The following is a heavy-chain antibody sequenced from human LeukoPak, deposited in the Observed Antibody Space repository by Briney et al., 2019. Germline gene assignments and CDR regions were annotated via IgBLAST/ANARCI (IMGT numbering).Heavy chain of an antibody. CDR3: AKDPLEYSSSLGLDY. CDR1: GFTFSSYG. D-gene: IGHD6-6*01. J-gene: IGHJ4*02. Sequence: GGSLRLSCAASGFTFSSYGMHWVRQAPGKGLEWVAFIRYDGSNKYYADSVKGRFTISRDNSKNTLYLQMNSLRAEDTAVYYCAKDPLEYSSSLGLDYWGQGTLVTVSS. V-gene: IGHV3-30*02. CDR2: IRYDGSNK.